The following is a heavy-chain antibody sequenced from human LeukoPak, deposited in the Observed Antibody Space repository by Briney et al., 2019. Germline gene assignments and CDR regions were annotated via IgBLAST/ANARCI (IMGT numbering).Heavy chain of an antibody. Sequence: ASVKVSCQTSGYTFTTYFVHWVRQAPGQGLEWMGWISAYNGNTNYAQKLQGRVTMTTDTSTSTAYMELRSLRSDDTAVYYCARASHYYGMDVWGQGTTVTVSS. CDR3: ARASHYYGMDV. J-gene: IGHJ6*02. CDR1: GYTFTTYF. V-gene: IGHV1-18*04. CDR2: ISAYNGNT.